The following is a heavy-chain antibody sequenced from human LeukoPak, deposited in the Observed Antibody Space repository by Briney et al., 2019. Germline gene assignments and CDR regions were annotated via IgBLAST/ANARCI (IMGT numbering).Heavy chain of an antibody. V-gene: IGHV4-4*09. Sequence: SETLFLTCTVSGDSISSYYWSWIRQPPGKGLEWIGYIHTSGSTNYNPSLKSRVTISVDTSKSQFSLKLSSMTAADTAVYYCARKPPSDAFDIWGQGTMVTVSS. CDR3: ARKPPSDAFDI. CDR2: IHTSGST. CDR1: GDSISSYY. J-gene: IGHJ3*02.